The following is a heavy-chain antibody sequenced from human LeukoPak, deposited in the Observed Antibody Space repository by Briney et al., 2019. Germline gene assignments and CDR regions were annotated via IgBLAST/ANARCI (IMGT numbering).Heavy chain of an antibody. D-gene: IGHD4-17*01. J-gene: IGHJ6*03. CDR2: ISHSGST. CDR1: GGSFSGYY. CDR3: ARNYGDFYYYYMDV. Sequence: PSETLSLTCAVYGGSFSGYYWSWIRQPPGKGLVWIGEISHSGSTNYNPSLGSRVTISVHTSKNQFSLKLSSVTAADTAVYYCARNYGDFYYYYMDVWGKGTTVTVSS. V-gene: IGHV4-34*01.